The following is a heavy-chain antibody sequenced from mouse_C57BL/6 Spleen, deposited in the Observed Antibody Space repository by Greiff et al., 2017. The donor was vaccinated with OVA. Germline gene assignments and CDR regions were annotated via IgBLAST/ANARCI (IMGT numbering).Heavy chain of an antibody. V-gene: IGHV3-6*01. D-gene: IGHD2-3*01. CDR1: GYSITSGYY. CDR3: ARGADGYYVLFAY. Sequence: EVKLQESGPGLVKPSQSLSLTCSVTGYSITSGYYWNWIRQFPGNKLEWMGYISYDGSNNYNPSLKNRISITRDTSKNQFFLKLNSVTTEDTATYYCARGADGYYVLFAYWGQGTLVTGSA. CDR2: ISYDGSN. J-gene: IGHJ3*01.